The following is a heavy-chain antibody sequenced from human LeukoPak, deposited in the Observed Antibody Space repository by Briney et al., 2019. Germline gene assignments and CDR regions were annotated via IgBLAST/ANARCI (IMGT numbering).Heavy chain of an antibody. Sequence: SETLSLTCTVSGGSISSYYWSWIRQPPGKGLEWIGYIYYSGSTNYNPSLKSRVTISVDTSKNQFSLKLSSVTAADTAVYYCARVPNYDSSGYYAWGYYYYMDVWGKGTTVTVSS. D-gene: IGHD3-22*01. J-gene: IGHJ6*03. V-gene: IGHV4-59*12. CDR2: IYYSGST. CDR1: GGSISSYY. CDR3: ARVPNYDSSGYYAWGYYYYMDV.